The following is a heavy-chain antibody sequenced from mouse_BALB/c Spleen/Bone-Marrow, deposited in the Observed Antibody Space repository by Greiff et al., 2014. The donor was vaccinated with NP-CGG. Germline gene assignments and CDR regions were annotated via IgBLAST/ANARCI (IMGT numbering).Heavy chain of an antibody. CDR2: INPGSGGV. CDR1: GYAFTTYW. Sequence: QVQLQPSGAELVRPGTSVKVSCKASGYAFTTYWIEWVKQRPGQGLEWIGVINPGSGGVNYNEKFKGKATLTADKSSGTAYMQLSSLTSDDSAVYFCSREITRYAVDYWGQGTSVTVSS. D-gene: IGHD2-4*01. V-gene: IGHV1-54*01. CDR3: SREITRYAVDY. J-gene: IGHJ4*01.